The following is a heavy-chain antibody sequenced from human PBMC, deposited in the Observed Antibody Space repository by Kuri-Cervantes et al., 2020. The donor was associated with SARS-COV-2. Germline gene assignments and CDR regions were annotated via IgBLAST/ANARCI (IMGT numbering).Heavy chain of an antibody. V-gene: IGHV3-23*01. D-gene: IGHD2/OR15-2a*01. CDR1: RFTFSSFP. Sequence: GGSLRLSCAASRFTFSSFPMGWVRQATGKGLEWVSGISGSGANTYYADSVKGWFTIATDNSKDTLYLQMNSSGAKDPAVYYCVKGSRVYYFDYWGQGTLVTVSS. J-gene: IGHJ4*02. CDR2: ISGSGANT. CDR3: VKGSRVYYFDY.